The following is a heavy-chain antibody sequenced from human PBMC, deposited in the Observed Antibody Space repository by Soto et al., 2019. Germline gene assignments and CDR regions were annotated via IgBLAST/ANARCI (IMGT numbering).Heavy chain of an antibody. D-gene: IGHD6-13*01. CDR2: ISSATTTI. J-gene: IGHJ4*02. Sequence: EVQLVESGGGLVQPGGSLRLSCAASGFTFSSYSMNWVRQAPGKGLEWVSYISSATTTIYYADSVKGRFTISRDNAKNALYLQMNSLSADGTAVYYCARGIAAAGPKLDYWGQGTLVTVSS. CDR1: GFTFSSYS. V-gene: IGHV3-48*01. CDR3: ARGIAAAGPKLDY.